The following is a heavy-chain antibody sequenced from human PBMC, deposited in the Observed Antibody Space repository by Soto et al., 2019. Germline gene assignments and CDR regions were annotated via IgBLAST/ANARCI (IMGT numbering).Heavy chain of an antibody. D-gene: IGHD6-13*01. CDR2: IIPILGIA. J-gene: IGHJ5*02. CDR3: ARDGGHETIVVAAAGTGWFDP. V-gene: IGHV1-69*02. Sequence: ASVKVSCKASGGTFSSYTISWVRQAPGQGLEWMGRIIPILGIANYAQKFQGRVTITADKSTSTAYMELSSLRSEDTAVYYCARDGGHETIVVAAAGTGWFDPWGQGTLVTVSS. CDR1: GGTFSSYT.